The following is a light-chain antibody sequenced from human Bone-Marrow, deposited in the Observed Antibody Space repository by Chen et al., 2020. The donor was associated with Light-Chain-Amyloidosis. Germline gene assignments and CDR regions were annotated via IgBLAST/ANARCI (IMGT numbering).Light chain of an antibody. J-gene: IGKJ1*01. CDR3: HQYGSSPWT. Sequence: LTQSPGTLSLSPGQTATLFCRAGPRVTTSSLAWYQLRPGQAPRLLIFSSSRRATGIPDRFRGSGSGTDFTLTIDRLEPEDSALYFCHQYGSSPWTFGQGTRVEI. V-gene: IGKV3-20*01. CDR1: PRVTTSS. CDR2: SSS.